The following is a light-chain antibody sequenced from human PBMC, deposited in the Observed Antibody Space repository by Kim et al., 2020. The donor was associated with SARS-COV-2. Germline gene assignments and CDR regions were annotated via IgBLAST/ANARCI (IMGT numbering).Light chain of an antibody. CDR2: GKN. V-gene: IGLV3-19*01. CDR3: NSRDNNDNVL. CDR1: SLRTYY. J-gene: IGLJ2*01. Sequence: VALGQTVRITCQGDSLRTYYTTVFQQKPGQAPIVVFDGKNNRPSGIPDRFSGSSSGNTASLTITATQAGDEADYYCNSRDNNDNVLFGGGTQLTVL.